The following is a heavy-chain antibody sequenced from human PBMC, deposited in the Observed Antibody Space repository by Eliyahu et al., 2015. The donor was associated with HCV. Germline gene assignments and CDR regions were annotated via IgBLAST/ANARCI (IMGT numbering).Heavy chain of an antibody. CDR1: EYTFTSFY. V-gene: IGHV1-46*01. D-gene: IGHD2-15*01. J-gene: IGHJ4*02. CDR3: ARDPGYCTGGSCLNFDY. Sequence: QVQLVQSGAEVKKPGASVKVSCKASEYTFTSFYIHWVRQAPGQGLEWVGVINPTGGSTTYAQKFQGRVTMTRDTSTSTVYMELSSLTSEDTAVYYCARDPGYCTGGSCLNFDYWGQGTLVTVSS. CDR2: INPTGGST.